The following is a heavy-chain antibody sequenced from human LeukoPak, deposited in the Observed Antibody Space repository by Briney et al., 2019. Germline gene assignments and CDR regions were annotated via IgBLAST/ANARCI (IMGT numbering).Heavy chain of an antibody. D-gene: IGHD1-14*01. CDR1: GGSIISYY. CDR2: IHYSGST. J-gene: IGHJ3*02. Sequence: PSETLALTCTVSGGSIISYYWSWIRQPPGKGLEWIGNIHYSGSTKYNPSLESRVTISVDTSKNQFSLKLSSVTAADTAVYYCARHWGDSPNHSDDLYAFDIWGQGTMVTVSS. V-gene: IGHV4-59*08. CDR3: ARHWGDSPNHSDDLYAFDI.